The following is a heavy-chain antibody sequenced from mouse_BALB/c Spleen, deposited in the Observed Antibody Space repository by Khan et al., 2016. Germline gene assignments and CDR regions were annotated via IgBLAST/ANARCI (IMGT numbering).Heavy chain of an antibody. CDR3: TRQDGYYGCFAY. V-gene: IGHV6-6*02. Sequence: EVKLEESGGGLVQPGGSMKLSCVASGFIFSNHWMNWVRQSPEKGLEWVAEIRLKSNNYTTHYAESVRGRFTISRDDSKSSVYLQMNNLRAKDTGISSFTRQDGYYGCFAYWGQGTTLAVSS. CDR1: GFIFSNHW. CDR2: IRLKSNNYTT. J-gene: IGHJ2*01. D-gene: IGHD2-3*01.